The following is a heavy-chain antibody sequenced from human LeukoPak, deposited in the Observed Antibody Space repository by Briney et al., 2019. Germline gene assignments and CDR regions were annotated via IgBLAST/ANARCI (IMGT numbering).Heavy chain of an antibody. J-gene: IGHJ4*02. CDR2: ITSGSSYI. CDR3: ARDRGVGATTYFDY. CDR1: GFTFSSYN. D-gene: IGHD1-26*01. Sequence: GGSLGLSCAASGFTFSSYNMNWVRQAPGKGLEWVSSITSGSSYIYYADSVKGRFTISRDNAKNSLYLQMNSLRAEDTAVYYCARDRGVGATTYFDYWGQGTLVTVSS. V-gene: IGHV3-21*04.